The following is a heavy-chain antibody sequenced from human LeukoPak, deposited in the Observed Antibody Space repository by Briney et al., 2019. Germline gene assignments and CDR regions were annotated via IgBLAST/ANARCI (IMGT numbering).Heavy chain of an antibody. V-gene: IGHV3-23*01. CDR1: GFTFTAYA. D-gene: IGHD4-17*01. Sequence: GGSLRLSCAASGFTFTAYAMSWVRQDPRAGLAWVSGITGSGGHTVYADSVKGRFTISRDNSRNTLFLQMNSLRVDDTAVYYCAMDPNGDYIGATSFDPWGRGTLVTVSS. CDR2: ITGSGGHT. J-gene: IGHJ5*02. CDR3: AMDPNGDYIGATSFDP.